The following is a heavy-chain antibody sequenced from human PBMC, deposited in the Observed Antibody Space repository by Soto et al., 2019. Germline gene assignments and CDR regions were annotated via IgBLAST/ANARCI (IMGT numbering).Heavy chain of an antibody. Sequence: QVQLVQYGAEVRTPGASVNISCRASGFSFSDNLINWVRQAPGQSLEWMGWINPDNGNTRYSQTFKARVNISRHSTASIAYVEVSDLTSEDTAVYYCARDILSVGPRANDGLDVCGQGTMVTVSS. D-gene: IGHD1-1*01. J-gene: IGHJ3*01. V-gene: IGHV1-3*01. CDR2: INPDNGNT. CDR3: ARDILSVGPRANDGLDV. CDR1: GFSFSDNL.